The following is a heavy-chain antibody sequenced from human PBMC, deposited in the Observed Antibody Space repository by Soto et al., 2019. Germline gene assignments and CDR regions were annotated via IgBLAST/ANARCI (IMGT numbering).Heavy chain of an antibody. CDR2: IIPMFAAT. CDR1: GGSFSDFA. D-gene: IGHD2-15*01. J-gene: IGHJ4*02. Sequence: QVQLAQSGAEVRKPGSSVKVSCRASGGSFSDFAFSWVRQAPGQGLEWMGGIIPMFAATKYAQRFQDRVTITADASTKTVDVALSSRTSDDSDVYYCARGGIVAVPAALSSYDDYTNYRFDSWGQGTLVSVSS. V-gene: IGHV1-69*01. CDR3: ARGGIVAVPAALSSYDDYTNYRFDS.